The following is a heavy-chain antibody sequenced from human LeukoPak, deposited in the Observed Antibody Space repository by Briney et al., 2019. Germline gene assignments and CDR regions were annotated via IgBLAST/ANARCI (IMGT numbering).Heavy chain of an antibody. V-gene: IGHV3-23*01. D-gene: IGHD1-26*01. Sequence: GGSLRLPCAASGFTFSSYAMSWVRQAPGKGLEWVSAISGSGGSTYHADSVKGRFTISRDNSKNTLYLQMNSLRAEDTAVYYCAKGRRWEPRRDAFDIWGQGTMVTVSS. J-gene: IGHJ3*02. CDR1: GFTFSSYA. CDR3: AKGRRWEPRRDAFDI. CDR2: ISGSGGST.